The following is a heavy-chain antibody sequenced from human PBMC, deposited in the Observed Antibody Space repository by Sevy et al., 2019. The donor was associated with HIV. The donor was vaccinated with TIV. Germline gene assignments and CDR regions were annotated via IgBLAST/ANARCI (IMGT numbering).Heavy chain of an antibody. V-gene: IGHV4-34*01. Sequence: SETLSLTCAVYGGSFSGYYWSWIRQPPGKGLEWIGEINHSGSTNYNPSLKSRVTISVDTSKNQFSLKLSSVTAADTAVYYSARGGSITIFGVVMNYYMDVWGKGTTVTVSS. CDR3: ARGGSITIFGVVMNYYMDV. D-gene: IGHD3-3*01. J-gene: IGHJ6*03. CDR1: GGSFSGYY. CDR2: INHSGST.